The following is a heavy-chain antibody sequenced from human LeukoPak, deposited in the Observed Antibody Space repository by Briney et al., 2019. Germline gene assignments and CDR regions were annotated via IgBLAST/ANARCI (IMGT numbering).Heavy chain of an antibody. Sequence: GGSLRLSCAASGFTFSTYYMHWVRQAPGKGLVWVARINADGSNTNYADSVKGRFTLPRDNAKNTLYLQMNSLRAEDTAEYCCVRRFWGSYSDFWGQGTLVTVSS. D-gene: IGHD3-16*01. CDR1: GFTFSTYY. CDR3: VRRFWGSYSDF. V-gene: IGHV3-74*01. J-gene: IGHJ4*02. CDR2: INADGSNT.